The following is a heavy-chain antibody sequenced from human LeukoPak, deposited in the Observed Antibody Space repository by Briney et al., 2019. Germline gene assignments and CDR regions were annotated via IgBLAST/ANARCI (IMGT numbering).Heavy chain of an antibody. Sequence: SETLSLTCTVSGGSISSSIFYWGWLRQPPGTGLEWIGSIYYSGSTYYNPSLKSRVTISVDTSKNQFSLKLSSVTAADTAVYYCARGGGSFLSYYYYYMDVWGKGTTVTISS. CDR2: IYYSGST. CDR1: GGSISSSIFY. D-gene: IGHD2-15*01. CDR3: ARGGGSFLSYYYYYMDV. V-gene: IGHV4-39*07. J-gene: IGHJ6*03.